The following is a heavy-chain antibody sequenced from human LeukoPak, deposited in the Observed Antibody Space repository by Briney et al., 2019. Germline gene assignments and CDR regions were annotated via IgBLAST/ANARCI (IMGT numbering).Heavy chain of an antibody. D-gene: IGHD3-22*01. CDR2: ISSYSRNI. V-gene: IGHV3-21*06. CDR3: ARDPMIVDGGYFDY. CDR1: GFTLSSYK. J-gene: IGHJ4*02. Sequence: GGSLRLSCAASGFTLSSYKMHWVRQAPGEGREWVSSISSYSRNIYYADSVKGRYTMTREKAKNSLYLQMNSLRAEDTSVYYCARDPMIVDGGYFDYWGQGSLVTVSS.